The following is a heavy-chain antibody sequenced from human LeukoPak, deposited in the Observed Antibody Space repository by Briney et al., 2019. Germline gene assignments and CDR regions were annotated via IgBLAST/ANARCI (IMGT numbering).Heavy chain of an antibody. V-gene: IGHV3-21*01. CDR2: ISSSSSYI. J-gene: IGHJ4*02. CDR3: ASYPASSNY. CDR1: GFVFSSLD. Sequence: GGSLRLSCAASGFVFSSLDMGWVRPTPGKGLEWVSSISSSSSYIYYADSVKGRFTISRDNAKNSLYLQMNSLRAEDTAVYYCASYPASSNYWGQGTLVTVSS.